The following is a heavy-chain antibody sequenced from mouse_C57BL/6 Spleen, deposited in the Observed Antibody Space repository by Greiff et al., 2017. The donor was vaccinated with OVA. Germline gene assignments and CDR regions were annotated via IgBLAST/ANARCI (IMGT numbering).Heavy chain of an antibody. J-gene: IGHJ1*03. D-gene: IGHD1-1*01. V-gene: IGHV14-2*01. CDR2: IDPEDGET. Sequence: EVKLVESGAELVKPGASVKLSCTASGFNIKDYYMHWVKQRTEQGLEWIGRIDPEDGETKYAPKFQGKATITADTSSNTAYLQLSSLTSEDTAVYYCAPLDYYGSSRDWYFDVWGTGTTVTVSS. CDR1: GFNIKDYY. CDR3: APLDYYGSSRDWYFDV.